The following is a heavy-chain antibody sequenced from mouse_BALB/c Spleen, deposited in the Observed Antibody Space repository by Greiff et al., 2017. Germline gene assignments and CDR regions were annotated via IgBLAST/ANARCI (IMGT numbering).Heavy chain of an antibody. J-gene: IGHJ2*01. V-gene: IGHV5-6*01. CDR3: ARQVITTFDY. CDR2: ISSGGSYT. CDR1: GFTFSSYG. Sequence: EVQGVESGGDLVKPGGSLKLSCAASGFTFSSYGMSWVRQTPDKRLEWVATISSGGSYTYYPDSVKGRFTISRDNAKNTLYLQMSSLKSEDTAMYYCARQVITTFDYWGQGTTLTVSS. D-gene: IGHD2-4*01.